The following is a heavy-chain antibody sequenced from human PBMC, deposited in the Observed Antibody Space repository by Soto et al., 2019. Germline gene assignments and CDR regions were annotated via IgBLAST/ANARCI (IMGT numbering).Heavy chain of an antibody. J-gene: IGHJ4*02. CDR3: ASTPVDIVVVPAATDPKPYYIDY. CDR1: GGSISSYY. D-gene: IGHD2-2*03. V-gene: IGHV4-59*08. Sequence: SETLSLTCTVSGGSISSYYWSWIRQPPGKGLEWIGYIYYSGSTNYNPSLKSRVTISVDTSKNQFSLKLSSVAAADTAVYYCASTPVDIVVVPAATDPKPYYIDYRGQGTLVTVSS. CDR2: IYYSGST.